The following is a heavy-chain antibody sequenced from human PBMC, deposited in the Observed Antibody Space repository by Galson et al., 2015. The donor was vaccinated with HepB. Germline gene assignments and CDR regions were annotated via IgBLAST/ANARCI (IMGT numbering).Heavy chain of an antibody. V-gene: IGHV1-69*02. CDR3: ARADYYDSSGYYYGGAFDI. CDR2: IIPILGIA. J-gene: IGHJ3*02. CDR1: GGTFSSYT. Sequence: SVKVSCKASGGTFSSYTISWVRQAPGQGLEWMGRIIPILGIANYAQKFQGRVTITADKSTSTAYMELSSLRSEDTAVYYCARADYYDSSGYYYGGAFDIWGQGTMVTVSS. D-gene: IGHD3-22*01.